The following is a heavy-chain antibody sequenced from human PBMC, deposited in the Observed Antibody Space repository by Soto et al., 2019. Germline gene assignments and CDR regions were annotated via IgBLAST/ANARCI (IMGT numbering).Heavy chain of an antibody. Sequence: PVGSLRLSCAASGFTFSSYGMHWVRQAPGKGLEWVAVKWYDGSNKYYADSVKGRFTISRDNSKNTLYLRMNSLRAEDTAVYYCARDGAYIAAAGEDYYYYYGMDVWGQGTTVTVSS. CDR2: KWYDGSNK. J-gene: IGHJ6*02. V-gene: IGHV3-33*01. D-gene: IGHD6-13*01. CDR3: ARDGAYIAAAGEDYYYYYGMDV. CDR1: GFTFSSYG.